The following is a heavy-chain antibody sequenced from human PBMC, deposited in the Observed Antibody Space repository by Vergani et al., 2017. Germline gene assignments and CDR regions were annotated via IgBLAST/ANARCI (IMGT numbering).Heavy chain of an antibody. CDR1: GGSISSGDYY. D-gene: IGHD5-18*01. Sequence: QVQLQESGPGLVKPSQTLSLTCTVSGGSISSGDYYWSWIRQPPGKGLEWIGYIYYSGSTYYNPSLKSRVTISVDTSKNQFSLKLSSVTAADTAVYYGARERYSYGSEDDSGRDFDYWGQGTLVTVSS. CDR3: ARERYSYGSEDDSGRDFDY. CDR2: IYYSGST. J-gene: IGHJ4*02. V-gene: IGHV4-30-4*01.